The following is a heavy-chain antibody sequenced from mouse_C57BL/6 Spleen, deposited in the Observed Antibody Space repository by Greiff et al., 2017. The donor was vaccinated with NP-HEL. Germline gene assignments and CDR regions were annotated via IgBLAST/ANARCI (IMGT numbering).Heavy chain of an antibody. CDR2: IDPSDSYT. D-gene: IGHD2-5*01. J-gene: IGHJ4*01. CDR1: GYTFTSYW. Sequence: VQLQQPGAELVMPGASVKLSCKASGYTFTSYWMHWVKQRPGQGLEWIGEIDPSDSYTNYNQKFKGKSTLTVDKSSSTAYMQLSSLTSEDSAVYYCARYHYSNYYYAMDYWGQGTSVTVSS. V-gene: IGHV1-69*01. CDR3: ARYHYSNYYYAMDY.